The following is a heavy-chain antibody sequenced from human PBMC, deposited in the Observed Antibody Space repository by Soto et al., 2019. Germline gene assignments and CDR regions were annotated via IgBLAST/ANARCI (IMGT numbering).Heavy chain of an antibody. CDR1: GFTLTSFG. J-gene: IGHJ3*02. V-gene: IGHV3-33*01. CDR2: MLSDGNTR. CDR3: ARDRGYSNGAHAFDI. Sequence: QVHLVESGGGVVQPGRSLRLSCAVSGFTLTSFGMNWVRQVPGKGLEWLTVMLSDGNTRCCSDSVRGRFTVSRDNSKNTLYLQMNSLRVDDTAVYYCARDRGYSNGAHAFDIWGQGTMVTVSS. D-gene: IGHD4-4*01.